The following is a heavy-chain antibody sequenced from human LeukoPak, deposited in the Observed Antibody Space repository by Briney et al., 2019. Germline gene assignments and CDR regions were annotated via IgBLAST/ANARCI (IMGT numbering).Heavy chain of an antibody. CDR3: ARGGDMRVVGAFDI. CDR2: ISAYNGNT. CDR1: GYTFTSYG. D-gene: IGHD3-22*01. Sequence: WASVKASCKASGYTFTSYGINWVRQAPGRGLEWMGWISAYNGNTNYAQKLQGRVTMTRDTSTSTVYMELRSLRSDDTALYYCARGGDMRVVGAFDIWGQGTMVTVSS. V-gene: IGHV1-18*01. J-gene: IGHJ3*02.